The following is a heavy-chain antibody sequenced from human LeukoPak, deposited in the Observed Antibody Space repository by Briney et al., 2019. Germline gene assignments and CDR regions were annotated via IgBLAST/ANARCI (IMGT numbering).Heavy chain of an antibody. CDR2: IWYDGRTK. CDR3: VTLTTAVTENAFDI. V-gene: IGHV3-33*02. CDR1: GFIFSNYG. D-gene: IGHD4-23*01. J-gene: IGHJ3*02. Sequence: GGSLRLSCEVSGFIFSNYGMHWVRQAPGKGLEWLALIWYDGRTKFHADSVKGRFTISRDNSANTLFLQMSSLRAEDTAVYYCVTLTTAVTENAFDIWGQGTMVSVSS.